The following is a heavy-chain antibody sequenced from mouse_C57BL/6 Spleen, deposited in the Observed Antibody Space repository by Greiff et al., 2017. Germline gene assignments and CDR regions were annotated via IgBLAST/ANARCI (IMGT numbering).Heavy chain of an antibody. CDR2: IYPGDGDT. Sequence: VQLQQSGPELVKPGASVKISCKASGYAFSSSWMNWVKQRPGKGLEWIGRIYPGDGDTNYNGKFKGKATLTADKSSSTAYMQLSSLTSEDSAVYFCARYDYRMDYWGQGTSVTVSS. CDR1: GYAFSSSW. D-gene: IGHD2-4*01. CDR3: ARYDYRMDY. V-gene: IGHV1-82*01. J-gene: IGHJ4*01.